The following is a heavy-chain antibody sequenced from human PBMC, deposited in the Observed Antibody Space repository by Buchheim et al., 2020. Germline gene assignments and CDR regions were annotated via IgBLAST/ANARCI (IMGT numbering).Heavy chain of an antibody. CDR3: ARQPRRVVVVVAAMDY. D-gene: IGHD2-15*01. CDR1: GGSISSSCYY. V-gene: IGHV4-39*01. Sequence: QLQLQESGPGLVKPSETLSLTCTVSGGSISSSCYYWGWIRQPPGKGLEWIGSIYYSGSTYYNPSLKSRVTISVDTSKNQFSLKLSSVTAADTAVYYCARQPRRVVVVVAAMDYWGQGTL. J-gene: IGHJ4*02. CDR2: IYYSGST.